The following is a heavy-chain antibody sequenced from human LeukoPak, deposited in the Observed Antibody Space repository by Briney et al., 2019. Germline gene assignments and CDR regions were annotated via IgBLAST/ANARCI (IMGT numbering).Heavy chain of an antibody. CDR2: ISVYNGNT. CDR3: ARIRFGGGNEGPLDY. J-gene: IGHJ4*02. CDR1: YYTFINYG. V-gene: IGHV1-18*01. D-gene: IGHD3-10*01. Sequence: ASVKVSCKASYYTFINYGISWVRQAPGQGLEWMGWISVYNGNTNYAQKFQGRVTMTTDTSTSTAYMELRSLRSDDTAVYYCARIRFGGGNEGPLDYWGQGTLVTVSS.